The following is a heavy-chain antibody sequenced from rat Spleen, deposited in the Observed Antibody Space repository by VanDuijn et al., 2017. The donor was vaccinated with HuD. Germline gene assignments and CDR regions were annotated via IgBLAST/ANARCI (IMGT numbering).Heavy chain of an antibody. J-gene: IGHJ1*01. CDR2: ISPSGGST. CDR1: GFIFRKYD. V-gene: IGHV5-27*01. CDR3: TTGDWEPLWYFDF. D-gene: IGHD5-1*01. Sequence: EVQLVESGGGLVQPGRSLKLSCAASGFIFRKYDMAWVRQAPTKGLEWVASISPSGGSTYYRDSVKGRFTISRDNAKSTLYLQMDSLRSEDTATYYCTTGDWEPLWYFDFWGPGTMVTVSS.